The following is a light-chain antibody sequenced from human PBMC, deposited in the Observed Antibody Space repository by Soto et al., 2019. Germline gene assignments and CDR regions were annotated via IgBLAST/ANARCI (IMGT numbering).Light chain of an antibody. CDR1: QSVSSY. V-gene: IGKV3-11*01. Sequence: EIVLTQSPATLSLSPGERATLTCRASQSVSSYLAWYQQKPGQAPRLLIYDASNRATGIPARFRGSGSGTDFTLTISSLEPEDFAVYYCQQRSNWLWTFGQGTKVDI. J-gene: IGKJ1*01. CDR2: DAS. CDR3: QQRSNWLWT.